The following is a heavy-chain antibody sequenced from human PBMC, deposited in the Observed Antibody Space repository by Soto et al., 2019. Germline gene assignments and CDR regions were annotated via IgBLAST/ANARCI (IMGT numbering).Heavy chain of an antibody. CDR3: AKDEAAYDFWSGYYWQYCYYGMDV. Sequence: PGGSLRLSCAASGFTFSSYGMHWVRQAPGKGLEWVAVISHDGSNKYYADSVKGRFTISRDNSKNTLYLQMNSLRAEDTAVYYCAKDEAAYDFWSGYYWQYCYYGMDVWGQGTTVAIYS. D-gene: IGHD3-3*01. V-gene: IGHV3-30*18. CDR1: GFTFSSYG. J-gene: IGHJ6*02. CDR2: ISHDGSNK.